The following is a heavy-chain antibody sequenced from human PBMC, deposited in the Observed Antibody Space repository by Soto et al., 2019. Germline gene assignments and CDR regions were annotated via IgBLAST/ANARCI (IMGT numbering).Heavy chain of an antibody. D-gene: IGHD6-13*01. CDR2: IYYSGST. Sequence: QLQLQESGPGLVKPSETLSLTCTVSGGSISSSSYYWGWIRQPPGKGLEWIGSIYYSGSTYYNPYRETRVTITIDTPTTESPPKLSSMTAAETAVYYWARTPGIAALDYWGQGSLVTVSS. CDR3: ARTPGIAALDY. CDR1: GGSISSSSYY. V-gene: IGHV4-39*01. J-gene: IGHJ4*02.